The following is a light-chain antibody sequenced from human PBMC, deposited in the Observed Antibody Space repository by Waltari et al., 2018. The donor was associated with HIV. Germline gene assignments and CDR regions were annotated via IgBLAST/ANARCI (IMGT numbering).Light chain of an antibody. CDR1: STDSRFYQH. CDR3: ASNRLDSTLV. CDR2: HID. Sequence: QSALTQPASVSGFPGQTINISCPGISTDSRFYQHVSWYQQHPGIFPRLIIYHIDSRPSGISDHFSGSRSGDSASLTISGLQSGDEAHYFCASNRLDSTLVFGGGTKLTIL. J-gene: IGLJ2*01. V-gene: IGLV2-14*03.